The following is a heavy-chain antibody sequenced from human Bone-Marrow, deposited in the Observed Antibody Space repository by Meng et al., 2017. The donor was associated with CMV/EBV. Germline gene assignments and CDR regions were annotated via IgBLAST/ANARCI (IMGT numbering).Heavy chain of an antibody. CDR1: GGSISSSSYY. D-gene: IGHD5-24*01. CDR3: ARVVEMAKYYFDY. J-gene: IGHJ4*02. Sequence: SETLSLTCTVSGGSISSSSYYWGWIRQPPGKGLEWIGSIYYSGSTYYNPSLKSRVTISVDTSKSQFSLKLSSVTAADTAVYYCARVVEMAKYYFDYWGQGTLVTVSS. CDR2: IYYSGST. V-gene: IGHV4-39*07.